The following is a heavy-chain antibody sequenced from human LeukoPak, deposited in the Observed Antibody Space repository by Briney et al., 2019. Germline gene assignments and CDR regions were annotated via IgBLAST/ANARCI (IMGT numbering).Heavy chain of an antibody. CDR1: GFTFSSYS. Sequence: GGSLRLSCAASGFTFSSYSMNWVRQAPGKGLEWVSSISSSSSYIYYADSVKGRFTISRDNAKNSLYLQMNSLRAEDTAVYYCARIGGCCSSTSCYAEYYFDYWGQGTLVTVSS. CDR3: ARIGGCCSSTSCYAEYYFDY. D-gene: IGHD2-2*01. CDR2: ISSSSSYI. V-gene: IGHV3-21*01. J-gene: IGHJ4*02.